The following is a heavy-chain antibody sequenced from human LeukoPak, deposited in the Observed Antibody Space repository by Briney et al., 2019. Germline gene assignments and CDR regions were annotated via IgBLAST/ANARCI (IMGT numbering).Heavy chain of an antibody. Sequence: SVKVSCKASGGTFSSFAISWVRQAPGQGLEWMGGIIPIFGTANYAQKFQGRVTITADESTSTAYMELSSLRSEDTAVYYCAREEPAAINWFDPWGQGTLVTASS. CDR3: AREEPAAINWFDP. CDR1: GGTFSSFA. D-gene: IGHD2-2*02. J-gene: IGHJ5*02. CDR2: IIPIFGTA. V-gene: IGHV1-69*13.